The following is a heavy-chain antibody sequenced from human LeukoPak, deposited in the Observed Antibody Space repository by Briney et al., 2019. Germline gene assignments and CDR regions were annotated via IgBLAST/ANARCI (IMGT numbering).Heavy chain of an antibody. Sequence: ASVKVSCKASGYPFTSYGLSWVRQAPGQGLEWMGWISAYNGNTNYAQKLQGRVTMTTDTSTSTAYMELSRLTSDDTAVYYCARSWRSGRYYYYMDVWGKGTTVTVSS. CDR2: ISAYNGNT. J-gene: IGHJ6*03. CDR1: GYPFTSYG. D-gene: IGHD3-3*01. V-gene: IGHV1-18*01. CDR3: ARSWRSGRYYYYMDV.